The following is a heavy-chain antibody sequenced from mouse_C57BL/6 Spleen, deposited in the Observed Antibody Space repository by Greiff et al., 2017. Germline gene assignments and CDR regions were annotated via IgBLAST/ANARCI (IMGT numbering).Heavy chain of an antibody. J-gene: IGHJ2*01. Sequence: VKLVESGAELVKPGASVKISCKASGYAFSSYWMNWVKQRPGKGLEWIGQIYPGDGDTNYNGKFKGKATLTADKSSSTAYMQLSSLTSEDSAVYFCARESSVGTTGGGYFDYWGQGTTLTVSS. V-gene: IGHV1-80*01. CDR2: IYPGDGDT. D-gene: IGHD1-1*02. CDR3: ARESSVGTTGGGYFDY. CDR1: GYAFSSYW.